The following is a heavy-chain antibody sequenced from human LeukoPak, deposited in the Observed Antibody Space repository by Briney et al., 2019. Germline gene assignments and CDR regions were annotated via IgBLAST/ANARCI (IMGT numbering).Heavy chain of an antibody. CDR3: AKAGYSSSRFLNWFDP. V-gene: IGHV3-9*01. D-gene: IGHD6-13*01. CDR1: GFTFDDYA. Sequence: GGSLRLSCAASGFTFDDYAMHWVRQAPGKGLEWVSGISWNSGSIGYADSVKGRFTISRDNAKNSLYLQMNSLRAEDTALYYCAKAGYSSSRFLNWFDPWGQGTLVTVSS. J-gene: IGHJ5*02. CDR2: ISWNSGSI.